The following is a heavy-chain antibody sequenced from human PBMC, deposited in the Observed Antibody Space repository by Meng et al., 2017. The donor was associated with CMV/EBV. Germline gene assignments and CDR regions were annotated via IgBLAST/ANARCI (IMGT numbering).Heavy chain of an antibody. Sequence: GESLKISCAASGFTFSNYWMHWVRQAPGKGLVWVSHINSDASSTDYADSVKGRFTISRDNAKNTLYLQMNSLRAEDTAVYYCAREGYSGGLDYWGQGTLVTVSS. J-gene: IGHJ4*02. D-gene: IGHD6-13*01. V-gene: IGHV3-74*01. CDR3: AREGYSGGLDY. CDR2: INSDASST. CDR1: GFTFSNYW.